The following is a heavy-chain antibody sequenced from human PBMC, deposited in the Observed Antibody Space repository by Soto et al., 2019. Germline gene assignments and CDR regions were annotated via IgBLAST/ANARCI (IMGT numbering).Heavy chain of an antibody. D-gene: IGHD1-1*01. V-gene: IGHV4-4*02. J-gene: IGHJ4*02. CDR2: IYRTGST. CDR3: ANPDPGTGLDF. Sequence: TCASSGDTFHMKNLCSCVRQPPGQGLEWIGEIYRTGSTNYTPSLKSRVTISLDKSENQFSLKVTSLTAADTSVNYCANPDPGTGLDFSGQRPFLTV. CDR1: GDTFHMKNL.